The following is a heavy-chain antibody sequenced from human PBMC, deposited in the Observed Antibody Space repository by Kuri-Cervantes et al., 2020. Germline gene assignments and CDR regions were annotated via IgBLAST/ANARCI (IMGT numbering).Heavy chain of an antibody. CDR3: ASSSGWLLLREGDPFDY. V-gene: IGHV4-59*01. J-gene: IGHJ4*02. CDR2: IYYSGST. D-gene: IGHD3-22*01. CDR1: GGSISSYY. Sequence: GSLRLSCTVSGGSISSYYWSWIRQPPGKGLEWIGYIYYSGSTNYNPSLKSRVTISVDTSKNQFSLKLSSVTAADTAVYYCASSSGWLLLREGDPFDYWGQGTLVTDSS.